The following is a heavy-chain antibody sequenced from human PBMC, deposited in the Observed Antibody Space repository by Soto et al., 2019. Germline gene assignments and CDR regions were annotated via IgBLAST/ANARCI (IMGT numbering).Heavy chain of an antibody. CDR1: GGSVSSVKYF. CDR2: IYNNGNT. Sequence: PSETLSLTCNVSGGSVSSVKYFRSWIRQPPGKGLEWIAYIYNNGNTNYNPSLKSRATISVDTSKNQCSLKLTSVTAADSAVYFCARTVMPVGNLAAFDHWGQGVRVTVSS. D-gene: IGHD7-27*01. V-gene: IGHV4-61*01. J-gene: IGHJ4*02. CDR3: ARTVMPVGNLAAFDH.